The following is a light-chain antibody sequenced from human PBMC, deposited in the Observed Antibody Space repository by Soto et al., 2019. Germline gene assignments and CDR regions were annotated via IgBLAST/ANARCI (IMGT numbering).Light chain of an antibody. CDR3: QQYYSYPPT. J-gene: IGKJ1*01. V-gene: IGKV1-39*01. CDR2: GAS. CDR1: QSISTY. Sequence: DIQMTQSPSSLSASVGDRVTITCRASQSISTYLNWYQQTPGKAPKLLIYGASSLHSGVPSRFSGSGSGTDFTLTISSLQPEDFATYYYQQYYSYPPTFGQGTKVDIK.